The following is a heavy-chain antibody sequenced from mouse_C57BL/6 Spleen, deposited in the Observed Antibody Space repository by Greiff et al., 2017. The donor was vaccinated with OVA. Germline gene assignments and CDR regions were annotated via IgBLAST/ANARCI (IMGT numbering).Heavy chain of an antibody. CDR1: GYSITSGYY. CDR2: ISYDGSN. Sequence: EVKLQESGPGLVKPSQSLSLTCSVTGYSITSGYYWNWIRQFPGNKLEWMGYISYDGSNNYNPSLKNRISITRDTSKNQFFLKLNSVTTEDTATYYCARGGVYYDYDYWGQGTTLTVSS. V-gene: IGHV3-6*01. D-gene: IGHD2-4*01. CDR3: ARGGVYYDYDY. J-gene: IGHJ2*01.